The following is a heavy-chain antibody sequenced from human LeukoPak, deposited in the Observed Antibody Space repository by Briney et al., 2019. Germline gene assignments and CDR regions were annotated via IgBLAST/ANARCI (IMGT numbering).Heavy chain of an antibody. CDR1: GFTFSSYW. J-gene: IGHJ4*02. CDR2: IKQDGSEK. CDR3: ARDRFSAVAGTGFDY. D-gene: IGHD6-19*01. Sequence: GGSLRLSCAASGFTFSSYWMSWVRQAPGKGLEWVANIKQDGSEKYYVDSVKGRFTISRDNAKNSLYLQMNSLRAEDMAVYYCARDRFSAVAGTGFDYWGQGTLVTVSS. V-gene: IGHV3-7*01.